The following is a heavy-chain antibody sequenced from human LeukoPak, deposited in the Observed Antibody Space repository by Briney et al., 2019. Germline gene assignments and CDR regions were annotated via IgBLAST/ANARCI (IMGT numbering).Heavy chain of an antibody. CDR3: AKEYSGYDFDY. Sequence: GGSLRLSCAASGFTFSSYSMNWARQAPGKGLEWVSYISSSSSTIYYADSVKGRFTISRDNAKNSLYLQMNSLRAEDTAVYYCAKEYSGYDFDYWGQGTLVTVSS. CDR1: GFTFSSYS. J-gene: IGHJ4*02. D-gene: IGHD5-12*01. V-gene: IGHV3-48*04. CDR2: ISSSSSTI.